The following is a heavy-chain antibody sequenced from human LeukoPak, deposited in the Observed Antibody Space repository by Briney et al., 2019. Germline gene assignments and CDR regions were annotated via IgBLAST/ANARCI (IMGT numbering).Heavy chain of an antibody. CDR3: ARDRAPAIGPQPAYYYYYMDV. CDR2: IIPMFGPA. CDR1: GGTFSNYA. J-gene: IGHJ6*03. D-gene: IGHD2-21*02. V-gene: IGHV1-69*05. Sequence: EASVKVSCKASGGTFSNYAISWVRQAPGQGLEWMGGIIPMFGPASSAQKFQGRVTITTDDSTSTVYMELSSLTSEDTAVYYCARDRAPAIGPQPAYYYYYMDVWGKGTTVTVS.